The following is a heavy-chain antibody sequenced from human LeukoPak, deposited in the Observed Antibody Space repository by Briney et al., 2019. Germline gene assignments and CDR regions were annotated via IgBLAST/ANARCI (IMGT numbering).Heavy chain of an antibody. CDR1: GYTFTGYY. V-gene: IGHV1-2*02. CDR2: INPNSGGT. Sequence: ASVKVSCKASGYTFTGYYMHWVRQAPGQGLEWMGWINPNSGGTNYAQKFQGRVTMTRDTSISTAYMELSRLRSDDTAVYYCARERELEYYYDSSGYFNWLDPWGQGTLVTVSS. D-gene: IGHD3-22*01. CDR3: ARERELEYYYDSSGYFNWLDP. J-gene: IGHJ5*02.